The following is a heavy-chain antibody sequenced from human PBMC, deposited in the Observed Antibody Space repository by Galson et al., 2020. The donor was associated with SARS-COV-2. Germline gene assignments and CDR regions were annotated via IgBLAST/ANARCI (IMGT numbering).Heavy chain of an antibody. CDR1: GGSISSSSYY. CDR2: TYYSGST. J-gene: IGHJ5*02. D-gene: IGHD4-17*01. Sequence: SETLSLTCTVSGGSISSSSYYWGWIRQPPGKGLEWIGSTYYSGSTYYNPPLKSRVTISVDTSKNQFSLKLSSVTAADTAVYYCARHRTDYGDQYNWFDPWGQGTLVTVSS. V-gene: IGHV4-39*01. CDR3: ARHRTDYGDQYNWFDP.